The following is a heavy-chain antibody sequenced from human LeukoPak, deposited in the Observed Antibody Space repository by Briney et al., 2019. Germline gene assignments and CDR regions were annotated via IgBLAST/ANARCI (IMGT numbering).Heavy chain of an antibody. CDR2: IYHSGST. J-gene: IGHJ3*02. V-gene: IGHV4-59*01. CDR3: ARVTYYYDNSGYYSAFDI. D-gene: IGHD3-22*01. CDR1: GGSISSYY. Sequence: SSETLSLTCTVSGGSISSYYWSWIRQPPGKGLEWIGYIYHSGSTNYNPSLRSRVTISVDTSKNQFSLKLSSVTAADTAVYYCARVTYYYDNSGYYSAFDIWGQGTMVTVSS.